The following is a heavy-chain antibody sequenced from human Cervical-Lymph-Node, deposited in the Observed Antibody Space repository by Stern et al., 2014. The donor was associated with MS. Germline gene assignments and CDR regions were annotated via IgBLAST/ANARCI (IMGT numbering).Heavy chain of an antibody. Sequence: QVQLVESGPGLVKPSETLSLTCAVSGVSLSGGSYYWSWIRQPPGKGLEWIAYIYYTGSTNFSPSLKSRVTISLDTSKNQFSLKMTSMTAADTAVYYCARGGGRYFNAFDIWGQGTLVAVSS. CDR1: GVSLSGGSYY. CDR2: IYYTGST. J-gene: IGHJ3*02. D-gene: IGHD1-26*01. CDR3: ARGGGRYFNAFDI. V-gene: IGHV4-61*01.